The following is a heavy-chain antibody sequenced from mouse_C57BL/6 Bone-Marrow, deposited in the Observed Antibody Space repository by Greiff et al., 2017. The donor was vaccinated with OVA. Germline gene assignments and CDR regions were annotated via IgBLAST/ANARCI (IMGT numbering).Heavy chain of an antibody. CDR1: GFNFKDDY. J-gene: IGHJ4*01. CDR3: TPRSLLCYAMDY. D-gene: IGHD2-1*01. CDR2: IDPANGDT. V-gene: IGHV14-4*01. Sequence: EVQLQQSGAELVRPGASVKLSCTASGFNFKDDYMHWVKQRPEQGLEWIGWIDPANGDTEYDSKFQGKATLTVDTSSSTAYMQLSSLTSEDTAVYYCTPRSLLCYAMDYWGQGTSVTVSA.